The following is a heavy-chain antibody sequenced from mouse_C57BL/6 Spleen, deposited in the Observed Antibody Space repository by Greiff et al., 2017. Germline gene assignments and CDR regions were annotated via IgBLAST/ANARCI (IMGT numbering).Heavy chain of an antibody. Sequence: VQLQQSGPELVKPGASVKISCKAPGYSFTGYYMNWVKQSPEKSLEWIGEINPSTGGTPSNQKFKAKATLTVDKSSSTAYMQLKSLASEDSAVYYCARIYYGYDARYFEVWGTGTTVTGAS. D-gene: IGHD2-2*01. CDR1: GYSFTGYY. J-gene: IGHJ1*03. V-gene: IGHV1-42*01. CDR2: INPSTGGT. CDR3: ARIYYGYDARYFEV.